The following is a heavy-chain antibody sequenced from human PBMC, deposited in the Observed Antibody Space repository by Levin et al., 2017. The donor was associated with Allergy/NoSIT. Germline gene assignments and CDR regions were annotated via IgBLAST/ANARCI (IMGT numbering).Heavy chain of an antibody. Sequence: SETLSLTCAVYGGSFSGYYWSWIRQPPGKGLEWIGEINHSGSTNYNPSLKSRVTISVDTSKNQFSLKLSSVTAADTAVYYCARDGGSYGGTAVDYWGQGTLVTVSS. D-gene: IGHD1-26*01. J-gene: IGHJ4*02. CDR2: INHSGST. CDR3: ARDGGSYGGTAVDY. CDR1: GGSFSGYY. V-gene: IGHV4-34*01.